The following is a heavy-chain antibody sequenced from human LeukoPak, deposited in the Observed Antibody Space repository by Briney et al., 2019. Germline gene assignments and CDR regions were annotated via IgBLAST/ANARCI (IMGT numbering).Heavy chain of an antibody. V-gene: IGHV3-30*02. D-gene: IGHD2-2*01. J-gene: IGHJ6*02. CDR1: GFIFSSYG. Sequence: GGSLTLSCAASGFIFSSYGMHWVRQAPGKGLGWVALIRSDGSKTYYADSVEGRFTISRDNSKNTLYLQMYSLGADDTAVYYCAKRYCSSASCRSGMDVWGQGTTVTVSS. CDR3: AKRYCSSASCRSGMDV. CDR2: IRSDGSKT.